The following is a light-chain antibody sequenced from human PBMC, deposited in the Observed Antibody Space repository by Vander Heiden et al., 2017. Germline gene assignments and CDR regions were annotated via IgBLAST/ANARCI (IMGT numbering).Light chain of an antibody. J-gene: IGLJ2*01. CDR3: QVWDSNSDHVV. CDR1: NIASKR. CDR2: DDT. Sequence: SHVLTQPPSVSAAPGQTARTACGGNNIASKRVHWYQQKAGQAPVLVVYDDTDRPSGIPERFSGSNSGNTATLTISRVEAGDEADYYCQVWDSNSDHVVFGGGTKVTVL. V-gene: IGLV3-21*02.